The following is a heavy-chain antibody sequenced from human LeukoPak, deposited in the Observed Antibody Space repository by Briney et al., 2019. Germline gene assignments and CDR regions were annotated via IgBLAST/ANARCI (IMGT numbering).Heavy chain of an antibody. CDR2: IYYSGTT. D-gene: IGHD1-1*01. V-gene: IGHV4-39*01. Sequence: KTSETLSLTCTVSGGCISSSSYYWDWIRQPPGKGLEWIGTIYYSGTTYYNPSLKSRLTVSEDTSKNQVSLKLRSVTAADTSVYYCARRYANALDIWGQGIMVTVSS. CDR3: ARRYANALDI. J-gene: IGHJ3*02. CDR1: GGCISSSSYY.